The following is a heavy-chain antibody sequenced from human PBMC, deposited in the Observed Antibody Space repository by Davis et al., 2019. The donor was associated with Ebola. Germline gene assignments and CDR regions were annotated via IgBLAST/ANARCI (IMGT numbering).Heavy chain of an antibody. J-gene: IGHJ5*02. CDR3: ARAIVATKTSDWFDP. CDR2: INHSGST. V-gene: IGHV4-34*01. CDR1: GGSFSGYY. Sequence: PSETLSLTCAVYGGSFSGYYWSWIRQPPGKGLEWIGEINHSGSTNYNPSLKSRVTISVDTSKNQFSLKLSSVTAADTAVYYCARAIVATKTSDWFDPWGQGTLVTVSS. D-gene: IGHD5-12*01.